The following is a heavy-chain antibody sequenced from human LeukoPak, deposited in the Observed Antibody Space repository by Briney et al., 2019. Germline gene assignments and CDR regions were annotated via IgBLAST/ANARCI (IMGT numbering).Heavy chain of an antibody. CDR3: ARGPGYGHYFDY. J-gene: IGHJ4*02. CDR1: GFTFDTYP. D-gene: IGHD5-12*01. CDR2: ISSNRDTI. Sequence: GGSLRLSCAAAGFTFDTYPMNWVRQAPGRGLEWISYISSNRDTIYYAASVKGRFTVSRDNARYSLYLQMNSLRDEDTAVYYCARGPGYGHYFDYWGQGALVSVSS. V-gene: IGHV3-48*02.